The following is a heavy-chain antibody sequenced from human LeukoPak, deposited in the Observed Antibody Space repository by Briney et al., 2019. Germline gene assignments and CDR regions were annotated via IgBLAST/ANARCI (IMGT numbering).Heavy chain of an antibody. D-gene: IGHD3-22*01. V-gene: IGHV3-21*01. Sequence: GGSLRLSCAASGFTFSSYSMNWVRQAPGKGLEWVSSISSSSSYIYYADSVKGRFTISRDNAKNSLYLQMNSLRAEDTAVYYCARERGTYYYDSSGYYWHDAFDIWGQGTMVTVSS. CDR1: GFTFSSYS. CDR2: ISSSSSYI. J-gene: IGHJ3*02. CDR3: ARERGTYYYDSSGYYWHDAFDI.